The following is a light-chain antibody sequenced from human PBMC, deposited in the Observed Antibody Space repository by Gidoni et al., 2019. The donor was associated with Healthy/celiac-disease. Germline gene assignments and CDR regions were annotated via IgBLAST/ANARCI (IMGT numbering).Light chain of an antibody. CDR2: RNN. CDR1: SSNIGSNY. V-gene: IGLV1-47*01. Sequence: QSVLTQPPSASGTPGQRVTISCSGSSSNIGSNYVYWYQQLPGTAPKLLIYRNNQRPSGVPDRFSGSKSGTSASLAISGLRSEDEADYYCAAWDDSLSGWVFGGGTKFYRP. J-gene: IGLJ3*02. CDR3: AAWDDSLSGWV.